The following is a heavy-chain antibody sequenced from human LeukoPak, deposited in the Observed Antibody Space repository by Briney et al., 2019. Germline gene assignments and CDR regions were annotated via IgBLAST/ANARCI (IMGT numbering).Heavy chain of an antibody. V-gene: IGHV3-7*05. CDR3: ARDRVVFEY. D-gene: IGHD2-15*01. J-gene: IGHJ4*02. Sequence: PGGSLRLSCAASGFTFGTYWMSWVRQAPGKGLEWVANIKQDGSEKYYVDSVKGRFTISRDNAKNSLYLQMNSLRVEDTAVYYCARDRVVFEYWGQGTLVTVSS. CDR1: GFTFGTYW. CDR2: IKQDGSEK.